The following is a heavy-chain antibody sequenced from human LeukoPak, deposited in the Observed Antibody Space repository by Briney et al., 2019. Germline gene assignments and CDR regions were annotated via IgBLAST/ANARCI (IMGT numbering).Heavy chain of an antibody. J-gene: IGHJ4*02. D-gene: IGHD4-17*01. V-gene: IGHV1-3*01. Sequence: GGSLRLSCAASGFTFTSYAMHWVRQAPGQRLEWMGWINAGNGNTKYSQKFQGRVTITRDTSASTAYMGLSSLRSEDTAVYYCARAVGDNLDYWGQGTLVTVSS. CDR3: ARAVGDNLDY. CDR1: GFTFTSYA. CDR2: INAGNGNT.